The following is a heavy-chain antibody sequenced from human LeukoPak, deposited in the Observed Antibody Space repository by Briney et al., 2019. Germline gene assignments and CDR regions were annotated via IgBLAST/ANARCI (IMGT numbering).Heavy chain of an antibody. J-gene: IGHJ3*02. CDR3: AGRKHIVVVTAIRDAFDI. V-gene: IGHV4-59*01. CDR2: IYYSGST. Sequence: PSEAPSLTCTVSGGSISSYYWSWIRQPPGKGLEWIGYIYYSGSTNYNPSLKSRVTISVDTSKNQFSLKLNSVTAADTAVYYCAGRKHIVVVTAIRDAFDIWGQGTMVTVSS. D-gene: IGHD2-21*02. CDR1: GGSISSYY.